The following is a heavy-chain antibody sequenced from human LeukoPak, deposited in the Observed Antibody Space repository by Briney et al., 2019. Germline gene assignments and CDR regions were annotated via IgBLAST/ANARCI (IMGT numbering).Heavy chain of an antibody. V-gene: IGHV1-18*01. CDR2: ISAYNGYT. J-gene: IGHJ4*02. CDR3: ARVPVPAPRRGLYLDY. D-gene: IGHD2-2*01. CDR1: GYTFNTYG. Sequence: ASVKVSCKASGYTFNTYGITWVRQAPGQGPEWMGWISAYNGYTKYGQKLQGRVIMTTDTSTSTAYMELRSLRSDDTAVYYCARVPVPAPRRGLYLDYRGPGTLITVSS.